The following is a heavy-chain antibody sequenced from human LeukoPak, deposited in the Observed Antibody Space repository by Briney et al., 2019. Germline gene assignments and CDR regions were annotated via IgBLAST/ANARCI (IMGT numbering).Heavy chain of an antibody. D-gene: IGHD3-3*01. Sequence: GGSLRLSCAASGFTFSNSWMSWVRQAPGKGLEWVAYITKKGSETYYVDSVKGRFTITRDNAKNSLYLQMNSLRAEDTAVYYCARSPVLRFLESLYGMDVWGQGTTVTVSS. V-gene: IGHV3-7*01. J-gene: IGHJ6*02. CDR2: ITKKGSET. CDR3: ARSPVLRFLESLYGMDV. CDR1: GFTFSNSW.